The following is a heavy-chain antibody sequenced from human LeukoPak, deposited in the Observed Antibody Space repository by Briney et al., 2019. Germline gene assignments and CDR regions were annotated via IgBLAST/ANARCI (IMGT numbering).Heavy chain of an antibody. J-gene: IGHJ1*01. CDR3: TSLSGDFQH. D-gene: IGHD3-10*02. V-gene: IGHV3-73*01. Sequence: GGSLTLSCAASGFTFSVSAMHWVRQASGEGLEWVGRIRSKTNNYATAYAASVKGRFTVSRDDSKGTAYLQMNSLKTEDTAVYYCTSLSGDFQHWGQGTLVTVFS. CDR1: GFTFSVSA. CDR2: IRSKTNNYAT.